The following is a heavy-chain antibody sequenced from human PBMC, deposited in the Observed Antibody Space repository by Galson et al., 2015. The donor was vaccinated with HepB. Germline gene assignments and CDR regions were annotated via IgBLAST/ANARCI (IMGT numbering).Heavy chain of an antibody. Sequence: SVKVSCKASGYTFTGYYMHWVRQAPGQGLEWMGRINPNSGGTNYAQKFQGRVTMTRDTSISTAYMVLSRLRSDDTAVYYCARALVGATTASAFDIWGQGTMVTVSS. CDR1: GYTFTGYY. J-gene: IGHJ3*02. CDR3: ARALVGATTASAFDI. V-gene: IGHV1-2*06. D-gene: IGHD1-26*01. CDR2: INPNSGGT.